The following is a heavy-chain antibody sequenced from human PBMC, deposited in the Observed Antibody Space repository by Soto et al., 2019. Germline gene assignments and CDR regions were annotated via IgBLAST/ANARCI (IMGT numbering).Heavy chain of an antibody. V-gene: IGHV1-69*13. Sequence: SVKVSCKASGGTFSSYAISWVRQAPGQGLEWMGGIIPIFGTANYAQKFQGRVTITADESTSTAYMELSSLRSEDTAVYYCAREHDFWSGGSLTGADYYYYGMDVWGQRTTVTVSS. D-gene: IGHD3-3*01. CDR1: GGTFSSYA. J-gene: IGHJ6*02. CDR2: IIPIFGTA. CDR3: AREHDFWSGGSLTGADYYYYGMDV.